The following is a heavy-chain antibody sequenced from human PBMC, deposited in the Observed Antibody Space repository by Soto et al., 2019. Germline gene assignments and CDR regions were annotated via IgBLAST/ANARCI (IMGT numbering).Heavy chain of an antibody. J-gene: IGHJ4*02. Sequence: QITLNESGPTVVRPTETLTLTCRFSGFSLTTSGVGVGWIRQSPGKAPEWLALIYWDDDKRYSASLKSRLTNPKDTSKNQVVLTVSHLDPTDTATYYCAHRVLRTVFGLVTTTAIYFDFWGQGTPVAVSS. V-gene: IGHV2-5*02. D-gene: IGHD3-3*01. CDR3: AHRVLRTVFGLVTTTAIYFDF. CDR1: GFSLTTSGVG. CDR2: IYWDDDK.